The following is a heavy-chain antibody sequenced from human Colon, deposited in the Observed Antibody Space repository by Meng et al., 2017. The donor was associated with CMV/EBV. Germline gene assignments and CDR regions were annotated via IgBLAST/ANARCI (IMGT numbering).Heavy chain of an antibody. V-gene: IGHV3-21*01. CDR3: ARDRFYHDK. CDR1: GFTLNSPFTTFS. D-gene: IGHD2-2*01. Sequence: GGSLRLSCAASGFTLNSPFTTFSFNWVRQAPGKGLEWVASIVDSGDSMYYADSVKGRFTISRDDAKNSVYLQMNSLRDEDTATYFCARDRFYHDKWSQGMLVTVSS. J-gene: IGHJ4*02. CDR2: IVDSGDSM.